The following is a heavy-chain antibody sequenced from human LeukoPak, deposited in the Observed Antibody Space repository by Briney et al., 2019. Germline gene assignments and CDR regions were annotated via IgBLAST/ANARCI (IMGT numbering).Heavy chain of an antibody. CDR2: INPNSGGT. CDR3: ARDTDTYYYDSSGFY. J-gene: IGHJ4*02. Sequence: ASVKASCKASGYTFTGYYMHWVRQAPGQGLEWMGWINPNSGGTNYAQKFQGRVTMTRDTSISTAYMELSRLRSDDTAVYYCARDTDTYYYDSSGFYWGQGTLVTVSS. V-gene: IGHV1-2*02. D-gene: IGHD3-22*01. CDR1: GYTFTGYY.